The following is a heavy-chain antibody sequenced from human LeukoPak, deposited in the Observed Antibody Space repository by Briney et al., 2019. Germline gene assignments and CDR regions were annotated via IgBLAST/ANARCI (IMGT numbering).Heavy chain of an antibody. D-gene: IGHD6-19*01. CDR2: VSTGSNYI. Sequence: GGSLRLSCAASGFTSSSYAMSWVRQAPGKGLEWVSSVSTGSNYIYYADSVKGRFTISRDNDKNSLYLQMNSLRVEDTAVYYCASTGVGWYLSYYYGMDVWGQGTTVTVSS. CDR3: ASTGVGWYLSYYYGMDV. J-gene: IGHJ6*02. V-gene: IGHV3-21*01. CDR1: GFTSSSYA.